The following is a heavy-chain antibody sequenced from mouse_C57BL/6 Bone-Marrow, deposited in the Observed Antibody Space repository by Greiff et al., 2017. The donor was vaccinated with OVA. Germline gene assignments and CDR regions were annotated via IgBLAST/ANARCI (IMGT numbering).Heavy chain of an antibody. CDR3: APNWDDYCDY. V-gene: IGHV1-82*01. J-gene: IGHJ2*01. CDR2: IYPGDGDT. CDR1: GYAFSSSW. D-gene: IGHD4-1*01. Sequence: QVQLQQSGPELVKPGASVKISCKASGYAFSSSWMNWVKQRPGKGLEWIGRIYPGDGDTNYNGKFKGKATLTADKSSSTAYMQLSSLTSEDSAVYFCAPNWDDYCDYWGQGTTLTVSS.